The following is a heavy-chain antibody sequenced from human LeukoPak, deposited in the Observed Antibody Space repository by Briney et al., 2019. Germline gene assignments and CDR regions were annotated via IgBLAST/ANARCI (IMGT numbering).Heavy chain of an antibody. Sequence: ASVKVSCEASGYSFTSYYMHWVRQAPAQGLEWMGIINPNGGSTSYAQKFQGRVTMTRDMSTSTFYMELSGLKSEDTAMYYCARGVVPAGFPGWWFDPWGLGTLVTVSS. J-gene: IGHJ5*02. D-gene: IGHD2-2*01. CDR1: GYSFTSYY. CDR2: INPNGGST. CDR3: ARGVVPAGFPGWWFDP. V-gene: IGHV1-46*01.